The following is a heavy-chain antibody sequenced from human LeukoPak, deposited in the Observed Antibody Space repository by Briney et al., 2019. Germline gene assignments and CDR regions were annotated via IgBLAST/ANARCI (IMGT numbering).Heavy chain of an antibody. V-gene: IGHV1-69*06. CDR3: ASDHLSIEATGTRY. Sequence: SVKVSCKASGGTFSSYAISWVRQAPGQGLEWMGGIIPIFGTANYAQKFQGRVTITADKSTSTAYMELSSLRSDDTAVYYCASDHLSIEATGTRYWGQGTLVTVSS. CDR1: GGTFSSYA. CDR2: IIPIFGTA. D-gene: IGHD6-13*01. J-gene: IGHJ4*02.